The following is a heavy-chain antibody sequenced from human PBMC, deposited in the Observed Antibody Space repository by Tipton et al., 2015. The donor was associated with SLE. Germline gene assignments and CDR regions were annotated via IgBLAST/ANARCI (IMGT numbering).Heavy chain of an antibody. Sequence: GSLRLSCAASGFTFSSYAMSWVRQAPGKGLEWVSTISGSGGSTYYADSVKGRFTISRDNSKNTLYLQMNSLRAEDTAVYYCARVADPRVYYFDYWGQGTLVTVSS. CDR2: ISGSGGST. V-gene: IGHV3-23*01. J-gene: IGHJ4*02. CDR3: ARVADPRVYYFDY. D-gene: IGHD6-13*01. CDR1: GFTFSSYA.